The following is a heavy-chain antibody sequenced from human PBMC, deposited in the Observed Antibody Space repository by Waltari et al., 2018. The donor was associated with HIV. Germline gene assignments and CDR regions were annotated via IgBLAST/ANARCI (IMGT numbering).Heavy chain of an antibody. CDR3: TRPFSDYLWGTYRPPPDY. D-gene: IGHD3-16*02. V-gene: IGHV3-49*05. J-gene: IGHJ4*02. CDR2: IRSSAHRGTT. CDR1: GFAFGDYG. Sequence: EVQLVESGGGLVKPGRSLRLSCAGSGFAFGDYGLSWFRQAPGKGLEWVAFIRSSAHRGTTEYAASVNGRFTISRDDSKGFAYLQMNSLKIEDTAVYYCTRPFSDYLWGTYRPPPDYGGQGTLVTVSS.